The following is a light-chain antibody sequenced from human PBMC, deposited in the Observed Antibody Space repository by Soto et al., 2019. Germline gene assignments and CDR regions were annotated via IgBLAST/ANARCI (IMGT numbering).Light chain of an antibody. J-gene: IGLJ7*02. CDR2: ANS. CDR3: VAWDDSLRCAV. Sequence: QSVLTQAPSASGTPGQSVTISCSGSSSNIGNNLVYWYQQVPGTAPKLLIYANSQRPSGVPDRFSGSKSGTSASLAISGLRSEDEADYYCVAWDDSLRCAVFGGGTQLTA. CDR1: SSNIGNNL. V-gene: IGLV1-47*01.